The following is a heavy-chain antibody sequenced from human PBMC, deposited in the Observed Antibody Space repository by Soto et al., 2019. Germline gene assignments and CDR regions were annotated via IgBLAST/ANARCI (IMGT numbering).Heavy chain of an antibody. J-gene: IGHJ6*02. Sequence: GPKLVNPTQTFTLTCTFSGFSLSTRGMCVSWIRQPPGKALEWIALIDWHDDKYYSTSLKTRLTISKDTTKHQAVHTITNMDPVDTATYYCARLGPLTGYGMDVWGQGTAVTVSS. CDR2: IDWHDDK. V-gene: IGHV2-70*01. D-gene: IGHD3-9*01. CDR1: GFSLSTRGMC. CDR3: ARLGPLTGYGMDV.